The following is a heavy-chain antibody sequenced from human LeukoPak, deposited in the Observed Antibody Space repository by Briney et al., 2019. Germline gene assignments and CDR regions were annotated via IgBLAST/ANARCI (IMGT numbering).Heavy chain of an antibody. D-gene: IGHD2-21*02. J-gene: IGHJ4*02. CDR3: ARLKSYCGGDCYPDQFHN. CDR1: GVSITSSDFY. Sequence: SETLSLTCTVSGVSITSSDFYWGWIRQPPGKGLEWIAPISYSGRTYYNPSLKTRLTISVDTSKNQFSLKLLSVAAADTAVYYCARLKSYCGGDCYPDQFHNWGQGTLVTVSS. CDR2: ISYSGRT. V-gene: IGHV4-39*01.